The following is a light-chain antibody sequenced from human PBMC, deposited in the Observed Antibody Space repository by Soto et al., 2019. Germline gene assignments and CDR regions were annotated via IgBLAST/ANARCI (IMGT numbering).Light chain of an antibody. V-gene: IGLV2-23*01. CDR1: SSDVGSYNL. CDR2: EGS. CDR3: CSYAGSSSWV. Sequence: QSALTQPASVSGSPGQSITISCTGTSSDVGSYNLVSWYQHHPGKAPKVMIYEGSKRPSGVSNRFSGSKSGNTASLTISGLQADDEADYYCCSYAGSSSWVFGGGTKLTGL. J-gene: IGLJ3*02.